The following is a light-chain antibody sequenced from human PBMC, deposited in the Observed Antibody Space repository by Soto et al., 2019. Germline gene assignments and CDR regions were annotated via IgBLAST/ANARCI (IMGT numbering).Light chain of an antibody. V-gene: IGLV8-61*01. CDR1: SGSVSTSYY. J-gene: IGLJ1*01. CDR3: VLFMGSGISV. Sequence: QTVVTQEPSFSVSPGGTVTLTCGLSSGSVSTSYYPSWYQQTPGQAPRTLIYNTNTRSSGVPDRFSGSILGNKAALTIAGAQADDESYYYWVLFMGSGISVFGTGTKLTVL. CDR2: NTN.